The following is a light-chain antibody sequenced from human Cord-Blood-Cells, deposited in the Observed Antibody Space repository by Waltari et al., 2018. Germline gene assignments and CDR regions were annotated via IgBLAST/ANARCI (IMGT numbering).Light chain of an antibody. CDR2: EGS. Sequence: QSALTQPASVSGSPGQSITISCTAPSSYVGRYNLVSWYQQHPGKAPKLMIYEGSKRPSGVSNRFSGSKSGNTASLTISGLQAEDEADYYCCSYAGSSTFVVFGGGTKLTVL. CDR3: CSYAGSSTFVV. J-gene: IGLJ2*01. V-gene: IGLV2-23*03. CDR1: SSYVGRYNL.